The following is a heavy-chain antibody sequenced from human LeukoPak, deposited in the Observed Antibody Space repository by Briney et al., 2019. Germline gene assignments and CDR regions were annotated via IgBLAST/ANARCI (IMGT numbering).Heavy chain of an antibody. Sequence: GGSLRLSCAASVFTLCSYWMSWVPQAPGKGREGGASIKQDGREKYYMHSVKGRFTISRDNAKNPLYLQMDSLRVEDTGVYYRSREWDSSSWWAFDS. CDR1: VFTLCSYW. CDR3: SREWDSSSWWAFDS. J-gene: IGHJ3*02. D-gene: IGHD6-13*01. V-gene: IGHV3-7*01. CDR2: IKQDGREK.